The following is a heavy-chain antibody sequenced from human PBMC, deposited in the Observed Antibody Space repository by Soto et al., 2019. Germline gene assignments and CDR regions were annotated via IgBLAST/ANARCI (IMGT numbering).Heavy chain of an antibody. Sequence: QVQVMQSGAEVRKPGASVKISCLASGYTVISYALNWVRPAPGQRLEWMGRINTGNGNTDYSQRFQGRITITRDTSATTVYMELTSLTSEDTAVYYCATAEGTVTTGWYGMDVWGQGTTVTVSS. D-gene: IGHD4-17*01. V-gene: IGHV1-3*04. CDR3: ATAEGTVTTGWYGMDV. CDR2: INTGNGNT. CDR1: GYTVISYA. J-gene: IGHJ6*02.